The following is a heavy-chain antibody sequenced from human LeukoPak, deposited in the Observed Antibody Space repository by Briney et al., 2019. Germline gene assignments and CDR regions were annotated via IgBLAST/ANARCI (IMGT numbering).Heavy chain of an antibody. CDR3: AKVSVWSGYYSGMDV. V-gene: IGHV3-23*01. Sequence: GGSLRLSCAASGFTFSSYAMNWVRQAPGKGLEWVSVISGCGGSTFYADSVKGRFTISRDNSKNTLYLQMNSLRAEDTAVYYCAKVSVWSGYYSGMDVWGQGTTVTVSS. J-gene: IGHJ6*02. CDR2: ISGCGGST. D-gene: IGHD3-3*01. CDR1: GFTFSSYA.